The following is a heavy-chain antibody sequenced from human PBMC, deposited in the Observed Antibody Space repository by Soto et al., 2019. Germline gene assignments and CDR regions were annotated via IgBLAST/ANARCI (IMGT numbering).Heavy chain of an antibody. Sequence: GGSLRLSCAASGFTFSSYAMSWVRQAPGKGLEWVSAISGSGGSTYYADSVKGRFTISRDNAKNTLYLQMNSLRAEDTAVYYCARGGYYYGSGSYYNVDYYYYMDVWGKGTTVTVSS. CDR2: ISGSGGST. V-gene: IGHV3-23*01. CDR3: ARGGYYYGSGSYYNVDYYYYMDV. D-gene: IGHD3-10*01. CDR1: GFTFSSYA. J-gene: IGHJ6*03.